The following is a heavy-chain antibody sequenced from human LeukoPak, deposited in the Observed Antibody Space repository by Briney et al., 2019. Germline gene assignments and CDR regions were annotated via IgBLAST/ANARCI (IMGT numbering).Heavy chain of an antibody. D-gene: IGHD1-26*01. V-gene: IGHV3-74*03. J-gene: IGHJ4*02. CDR3: ARETVGEGALDY. CDR2: INTDGSNI. CDR1: GFIFSNSW. Sequence: PGGSLRLSCAASGFIFSNSWMNWVRQVPGKGLEWVSRINTDGSNIKYADSVKGRFTISRDNAKSTLYLQMNSLRAEDTAVYYCARETVGEGALDYWGQGTLVTVSS.